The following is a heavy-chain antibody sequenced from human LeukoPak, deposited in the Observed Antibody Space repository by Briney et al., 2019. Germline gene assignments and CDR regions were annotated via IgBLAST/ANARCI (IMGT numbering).Heavy chain of an antibody. J-gene: IGHJ4*02. CDR3: ARAGYCSGGSCYGSDY. D-gene: IGHD2-15*01. V-gene: IGHV3-33*08. CDR2: RWYDGSIQ. CDR1: GFTFSNYA. Sequence: GGSLRLSCAGSGFTFSNYAVTWVRQAPGKGLEWVAARWYDGSIQYYADSVKGRFTISRDNSKNTLYLQMDSLRAEDTAVYYCARAGYCSGGSCYGSDYWGQGTLVSVSS.